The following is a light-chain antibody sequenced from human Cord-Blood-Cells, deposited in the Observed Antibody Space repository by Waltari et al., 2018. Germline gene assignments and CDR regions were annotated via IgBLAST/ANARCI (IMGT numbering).Light chain of an antibody. CDR1: SSDVGGSNY. V-gene: IGLV2-11*01. Sequence: QSALTQPRSVSGSPGQSVTISCPGTSSDVGGSNYVSWYQQHPGKAPKLLIYYFSKRPSGVPDRFSGSKSGNTASLTISVLQAEDEADYYCCSYAGSYTWVFGGGTKLTVL. J-gene: IGLJ3*02. CDR3: CSYAGSYTWV. CDR2: YFS.